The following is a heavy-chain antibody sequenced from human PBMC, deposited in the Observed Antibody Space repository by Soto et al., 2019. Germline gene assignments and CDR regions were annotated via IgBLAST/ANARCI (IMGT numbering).Heavy chain of an antibody. D-gene: IGHD3-22*01. J-gene: IGHJ5*02. CDR1: GFTFSSYG. CDR2: IWYDGSEK. CDR3: ARDNYYENSEYNWFDA. V-gene: IGHV3-33*01. Sequence: PGGSLRLSCAASGFTFSSYGMHWVRQAPGKGLEWVAVIWYDGSEKYYADSVKGRFTISRDNSKNTLYLQMTSLRAEDTAVYYCARDNYYENSEYNWFDAWGQGTLVTVSS.